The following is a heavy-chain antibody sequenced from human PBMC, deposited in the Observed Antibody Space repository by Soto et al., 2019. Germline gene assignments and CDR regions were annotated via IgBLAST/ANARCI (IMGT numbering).Heavy chain of an antibody. CDR3: ARGAPHYDFSTGRFFYYFDY. Sequence: SETLSLTCTVSGGSITSGGYYWSWIRQYPGKGLEWIGYIYSSGTTYYSPSLKSRVSISLDTSENQFSLKLNSLAAADTAVYYCARGAPHYDFSTGRFFYYFDYWGQGTLVTVSS. CDR1: GGSITSGGYY. V-gene: IGHV4-31*03. CDR2: IYSSGTT. J-gene: IGHJ4*02. D-gene: IGHD3-3*01.